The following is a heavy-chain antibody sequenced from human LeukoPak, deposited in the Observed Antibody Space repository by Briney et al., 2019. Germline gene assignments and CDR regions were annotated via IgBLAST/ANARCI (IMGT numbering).Heavy chain of an antibody. J-gene: IGHJ4*02. D-gene: IGHD4-17*01. CDR2: IYSGGST. V-gene: IGHV3-53*01. Sequence: GSLRLSCAASGFTANSNYMSWVRQAPGKGLEWVSNIYSGGSTYYADSVKGRFTISRDNSKSTMYLQMNSLRAKDTAVYYCAREGDHGAPEFWGQGTLVTVSS. CDR1: GFTANSNY. CDR3: AREGDHGAPEF.